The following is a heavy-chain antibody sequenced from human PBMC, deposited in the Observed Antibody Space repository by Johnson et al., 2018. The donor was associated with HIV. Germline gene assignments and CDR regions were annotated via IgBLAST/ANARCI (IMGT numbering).Heavy chain of an antibody. CDR2: IYSGGST. D-gene: IGHD3-16*01. V-gene: IGHV3-53*01. CDR1: GLIVSSSY. Sequence: VQLVESGGGLIQPGGSLRLSCAASGLIVSSSYMTWVRQGPGKGLEWVSVIYSGGSTYYADSVKGRFTISRDNSKNTLYLQINSLRAEDTAVYYCARDRPYVAAFDIWGQGTMVTVSS. J-gene: IGHJ3*02. CDR3: ARDRPYVAAFDI.